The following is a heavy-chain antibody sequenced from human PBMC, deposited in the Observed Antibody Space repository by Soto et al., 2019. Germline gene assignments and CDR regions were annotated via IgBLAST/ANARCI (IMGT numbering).Heavy chain of an antibody. CDR2: ISYDGSNK. CDR3: ARGGEGDY. Sequence: QVQLVESGGGVVQPGRTLRLSCAASGFTFSSYAMHWVRQAPGKGLEWVAVISYDGSNKYYADSVKGRFTISRDNSKNTLSLQMNSLRAEDTAVYYCARGGEGDYWGQGTLVTVSS. CDR1: GFTFSSYA. V-gene: IGHV3-30-3*01. D-gene: IGHD2-21*01. J-gene: IGHJ4*02.